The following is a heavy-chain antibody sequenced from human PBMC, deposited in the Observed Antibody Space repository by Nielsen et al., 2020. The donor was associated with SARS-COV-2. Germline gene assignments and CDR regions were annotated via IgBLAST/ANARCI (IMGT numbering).Heavy chain of an antibody. J-gene: IGHJ6*03. CDR3: ARGPEVAGYYYYMDV. CDR2: ISAYNGNT. Sequence: ASVKVSCKASGYTFTSYGISWVRQAPGQGLEWMGWISAYNGNTNYAQKLQGRVTMTTDTSTSTAYMELRSLRSDDTAVYYCARGPEVAGYYYYMDVWGKGTTVTVSS. D-gene: IGHD6-19*01. V-gene: IGHV1-18*01. CDR1: GYTFTSYG.